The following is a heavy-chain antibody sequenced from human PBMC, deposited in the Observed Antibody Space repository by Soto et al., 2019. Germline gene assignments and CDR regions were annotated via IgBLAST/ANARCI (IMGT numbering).Heavy chain of an antibody. CDR1: GGTFSSYA. Sequence: SVKVSCKASGGTFSSYAISWVRQAPGQGLEWMGGIIPIFGTANYAQKFQGRATITADESTSTAYTELSSLRSEDTAVYYCACGEETRSYYDSSGYLGAFDIWGQGTMVTVS. V-gene: IGHV1-69*13. CDR2: IIPIFGTA. J-gene: IGHJ3*02. D-gene: IGHD3-22*01. CDR3: ACGEETRSYYDSSGYLGAFDI.